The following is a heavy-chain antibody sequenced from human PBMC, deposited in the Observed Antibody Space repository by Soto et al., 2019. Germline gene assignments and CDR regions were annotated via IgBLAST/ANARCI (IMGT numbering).Heavy chain of an antibody. J-gene: IGHJ4*02. CDR3: AKKVPGSNPLDS. CDR1: GFTVSSNY. D-gene: IGHD1-1*01. V-gene: IGHV3-53*01. CDR2: IFSGGTT. Sequence: GGSLRLSCVTSGFTVSSNYMSWVRQAPGKGLEWVSVIFSGGTTSYADSVKGRFTISRDNSKNTLYLQMNSLRVEDTAVYYCAKKVPGSNPLDSWGQGALVTVSS.